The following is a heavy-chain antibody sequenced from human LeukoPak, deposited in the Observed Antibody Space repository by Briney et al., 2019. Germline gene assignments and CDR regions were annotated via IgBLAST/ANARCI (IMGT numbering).Heavy chain of an antibody. D-gene: IGHD3-22*01. CDR2: IRSKANSYAT. Sequence: GGSLRLSCAASGFTFSGSAMHLVRQASGKGLEWVGRIRSKANSYATAYAASVKGRFTISRDDSKNTAYLQMNSLKTEDTAVYCCTRQLNYYYDSSGSMKGDYWGQGTLVTVSS. J-gene: IGHJ4*02. V-gene: IGHV3-73*01. CDR1: GFTFSGSA. CDR3: TRQLNYYYDSSGSMKGDY.